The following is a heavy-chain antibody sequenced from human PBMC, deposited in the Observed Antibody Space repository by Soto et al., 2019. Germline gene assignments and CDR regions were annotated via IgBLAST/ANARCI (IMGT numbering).Heavy chain of an antibody. J-gene: IGHJ4*02. V-gene: IGHV3-23*01. D-gene: IGHD3-10*01. Sequence: GGSLRLSCAASGFTFSSNAMSWVRQAPGKGLEWVSAISGSGGSTYYADSVKGRFTISRDNSKNTLYPQMTSLRAEDTAVYYCAKDDYYGSGIDYWGQGTLVTVSS. CDR2: ISGSGGST. CDR1: GFTFSSNA. CDR3: AKDDYYGSGIDY.